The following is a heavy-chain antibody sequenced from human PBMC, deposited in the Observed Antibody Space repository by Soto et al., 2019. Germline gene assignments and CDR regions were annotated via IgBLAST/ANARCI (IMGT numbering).Heavy chain of an antibody. CDR2: IYHSGST. V-gene: IGHV4-30-2*01. CDR1: GGSISSGGYS. CDR3: ARAHYGDYGYGMDV. Sequence: QLQLQESGSGLVKPSQTLSLTCAVSGGSISSGGYSWSWIRQPPGKGLEWIGYIYHSGSTYYNPSLKLRVPIPVASSKNQFSLKLSSVTAADTAVYYCARAHYGDYGYGMDVWGHGTTVTVSS. J-gene: IGHJ6*02. D-gene: IGHD4-17*01.